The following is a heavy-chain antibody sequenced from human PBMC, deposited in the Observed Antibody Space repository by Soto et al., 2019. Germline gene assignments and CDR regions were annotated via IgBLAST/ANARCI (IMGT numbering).Heavy chain of an antibody. D-gene: IGHD3-16*01. CDR3: ARGGVLWPLFAY. CDR2: IYYSGST. V-gene: IGHV4-31*03. CDR1: GVSISSGGYY. J-gene: IGHJ4*02. Sequence: LSLTCTVSGVSISSGGYYWSWIRQHPGKGLEWIGYIYYSGSTYYNPSLKSRVTISADTSKNQFSLKLSSVTAADTAVYYCARGGVLWPLFAYGGQGPLVTVPS.